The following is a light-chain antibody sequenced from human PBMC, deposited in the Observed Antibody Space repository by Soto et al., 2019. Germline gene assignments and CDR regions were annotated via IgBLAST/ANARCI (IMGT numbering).Light chain of an antibody. Sequence: DIQMTQSPSSLSASVGDRVTITCRASQSISSYLNWYQQKTGKAPKLLIYAGSSLQRGVPSRFCGSGSGTDFTLTISSLQPEDFAPWYCQQSYSTTTITFGQGTRLEIK. V-gene: IGKV1-39*01. CDR3: QQSYSTTTIT. CDR2: AGS. J-gene: IGKJ5*01. CDR1: QSISSY.